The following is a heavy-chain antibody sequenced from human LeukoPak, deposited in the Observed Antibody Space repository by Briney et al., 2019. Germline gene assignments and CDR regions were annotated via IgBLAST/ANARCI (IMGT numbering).Heavy chain of an antibody. D-gene: IGHD1-7*01. J-gene: IGHJ5*02. CDR3: ARGGELGFDT. CDR2: IASAGDT. CDR1: GFTFSNYD. V-gene: IGHV3-13*01. Sequence: GGSLRLSCAASGFTFSNYDMHWVRQAIGKGLEGVSGIASAGDTFYSGSVKGRFTISRENAKKSSYLQMNSLRAGDTAVYYCARGGELGFDTWGQGTLVTVSS.